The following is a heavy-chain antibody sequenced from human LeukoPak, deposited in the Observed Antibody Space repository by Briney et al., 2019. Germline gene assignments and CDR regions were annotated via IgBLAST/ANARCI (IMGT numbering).Heavy chain of an antibody. CDR1: GFTFSSYA. CDR2: ISGSGGST. J-gene: IGHJ1*01. Sequence: PGGSLRLSCAASGFTFSSYAMSWVRQAPGKGLEWVSAISGSGGSTYYADSVKGWFTISRDNSKNTLYLQMNSLRAEDTAVYYCAKPYDSSGYYPGWFQHWGQGTLVTVSS. D-gene: IGHD3-22*01. CDR3: AKPYDSSGYYPGWFQH. V-gene: IGHV3-23*01.